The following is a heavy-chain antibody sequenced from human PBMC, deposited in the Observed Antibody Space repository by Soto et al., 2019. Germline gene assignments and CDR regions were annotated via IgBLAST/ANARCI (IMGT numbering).Heavy chain of an antibody. V-gene: IGHV1-8*01. CDR2: MNPNSGNT. D-gene: IGHD6-13*01. Sequence: ASVKVSCKASGYTFTSYDINWVRQATGQGLEWMGWMNPNSGNTGYAQKFQGRVTMTRNTSISTAYMELSSLRSEDTAVYYCARANRQIEAAGLYRNYYYGMDVWGEGTTVTVSS. J-gene: IGHJ6*04. CDR1: GYTFTSYD. CDR3: ARANRQIEAAGLYRNYYYGMDV.